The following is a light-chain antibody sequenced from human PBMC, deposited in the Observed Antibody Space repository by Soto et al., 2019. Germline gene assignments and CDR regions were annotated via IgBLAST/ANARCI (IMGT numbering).Light chain of an antibody. CDR2: KAT. CDR3: QQYNTFWT. J-gene: IGKJ1*01. V-gene: IGKV1-5*03. CDR1: QNIGSW. Sequence: DIQMTQSPSTLSASVGDGVTITCRASQNIGSWLAWYQQKPGEAPKLLISKATNLQSGVPSRFSGSGSGTDFSLTISSLQPVDSATYYCQQYNTFWTFGQGTKVEIK.